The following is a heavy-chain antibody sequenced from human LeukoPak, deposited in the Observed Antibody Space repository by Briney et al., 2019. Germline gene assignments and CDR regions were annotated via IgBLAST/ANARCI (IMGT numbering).Heavy chain of an antibody. V-gene: IGHV1-46*01. J-gene: IGHJ4*02. D-gene: IGHD6-19*01. CDR3: ARESGGWAVDC. CDR2: IRPSGGST. CDR1: GYTFTNYY. Sequence: ASVKVSCKASGYTFTNYYIHWVRQAPGQGLEWMGIIRPSGGSTSYAQKFQGRVTMTRDTSTSTVYMELSSLGSEDTAVYYCARESGGWAVDCWGQGTLVTVSS.